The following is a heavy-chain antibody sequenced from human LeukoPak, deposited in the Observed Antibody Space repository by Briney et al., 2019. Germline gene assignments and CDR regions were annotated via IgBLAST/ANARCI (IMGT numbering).Heavy chain of an antibody. CDR3: AKGSRGYTNYYFDY. CDR2: ISGSGAST. J-gene: IGHJ4*02. CDR1: GFSFSGYA. V-gene: IGHV3-23*01. Sequence: GGSLRLSCASSGFSFSGYAMIWVRQAPGKGLELVSTISGSGASTFYADSVRGRFITSKVIPSNTVYLQMNSLRAEDTAVYYCAKGSRGYTNYYFDYWGQGTLVTVSS. D-gene: IGHD2-2*02.